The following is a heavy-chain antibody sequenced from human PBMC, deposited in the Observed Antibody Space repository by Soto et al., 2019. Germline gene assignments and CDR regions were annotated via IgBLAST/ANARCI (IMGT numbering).Heavy chain of an antibody. CDR2: SSGSGGST. J-gene: IGHJ6*02. V-gene: IGHV3-23*01. D-gene: IGHD1-26*01. CDR1: GFTFSSYA. Sequence: GGSLRLSCAASGFTFSSYAMSWVRQAPGKGLEWVSASSGSGGSTYYADSVKGRFTISRDNSKNSLFLQLTSLRDEDTAVYYCARAVGNYYGMDVWGQGTTVTVSS. CDR3: ARAVGNYYGMDV.